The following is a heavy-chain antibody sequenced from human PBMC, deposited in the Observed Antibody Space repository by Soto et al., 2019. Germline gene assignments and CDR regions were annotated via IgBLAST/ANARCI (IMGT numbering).Heavy chain of an antibody. CDR2: IIPLFGTT. D-gene: IGHD6-13*01. J-gene: IGHJ5*02. Sequence: ASVKVSCKTSGGTFSRHAINWVRQAPGQGLEWMGGIIPLFGTTNYAQKFKGRVTISADESSSTAYMELSSLTSEDAAVYYCARDAINGSSWYFWFAPWGQGTLVTVS. V-gene: IGHV1-69*13. CDR3: ARDAINGSSWYFWFAP. CDR1: GGTFSRHA.